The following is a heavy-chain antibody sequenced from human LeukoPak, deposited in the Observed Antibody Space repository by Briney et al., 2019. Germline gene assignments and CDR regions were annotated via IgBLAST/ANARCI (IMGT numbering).Heavy chain of an antibody. CDR1: GFTFSSYA. CDR3: AKDIIANYYDSSGYQH. J-gene: IGHJ1*01. D-gene: IGHD3-22*01. CDR2: IRYDGSNK. V-gene: IGHV3-30*02. Sequence: PGRSLRLSCAASGFTFSSYAMHWVRQAPGKGLEWVAFIRYDGSNKYYADSVKGRFTISRDNSKNTLYLQMNSLRAEDTALYYCAKDIIANYYDSSGYQHWGQGTLVTVSS.